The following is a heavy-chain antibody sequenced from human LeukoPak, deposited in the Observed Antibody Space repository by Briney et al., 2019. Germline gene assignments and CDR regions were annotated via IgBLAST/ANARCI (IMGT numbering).Heavy chain of an antibody. Sequence: GGSLRLSCVVSGFTFSSYSMNWVRQTPGKGLEWVSSISSSSSYIYYADSVKGRFTISRDNAKNSLYLQMKSLSAEDTAVYYCARDRESSSWFDYWGQGTLVTVSS. J-gene: IGHJ4*02. V-gene: IGHV3-21*01. CDR1: GFTFSSYS. D-gene: IGHD6-13*01. CDR3: ARDRESSSWFDY. CDR2: ISSSSSYI.